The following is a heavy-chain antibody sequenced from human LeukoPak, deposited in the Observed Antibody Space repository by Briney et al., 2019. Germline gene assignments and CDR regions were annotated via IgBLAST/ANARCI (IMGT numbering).Heavy chain of an antibody. CDR1: GFTFSSYW. V-gene: IGHV3-7*01. Sequence: QAGGFLRLSCAASGFTFSSYWMSWVRQAPGKGLEWVANIKQDGSEKYYVDSVEGRFTISRDNAKNSLYLQMNSLRAEDTAVYYCARTGVLRFLEWLLGDYYFDYWGQGTLVTVSS. J-gene: IGHJ4*02. CDR2: IKQDGSEK. D-gene: IGHD3-3*01. CDR3: ARTGVLRFLEWLLGDYYFDY.